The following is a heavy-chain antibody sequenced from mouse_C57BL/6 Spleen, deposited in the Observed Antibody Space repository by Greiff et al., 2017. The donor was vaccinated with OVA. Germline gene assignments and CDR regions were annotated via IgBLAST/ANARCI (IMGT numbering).Heavy chain of an antibody. D-gene: IGHD1-1*01. V-gene: IGHV5-16*01. CDR1: GFTFSDYY. Sequence: EVNVVESEGGLVQPGSSMKLSCTASGFTFSDYYMAWVRQVPEKGLEWVANINYDGSSTYYLDSLKSRFIISRDNAKNILYLQMSSLKSEDTATYYCARVGDYYGSSDVWGTGTTVTVSS. CDR2: INYDGSST. CDR3: ARVGDYYGSSDV. J-gene: IGHJ1*03.